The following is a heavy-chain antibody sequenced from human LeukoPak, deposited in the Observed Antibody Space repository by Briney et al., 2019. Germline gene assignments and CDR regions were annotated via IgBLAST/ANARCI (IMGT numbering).Heavy chain of an antibody. CDR1: GGSFSGYY. CDR2: INHSGST. Sequence: SETLSLTCAVYGGSFSGYYWSWIRQPPGKGLEWIGEINHSGSTNYNPSLKSRVTISVDTSKNHFSLKLSSVTAADTAVYYCARGGDTSGYYYFEYFHHWGQGTLVAVSS. V-gene: IGHV4-34*01. J-gene: IGHJ1*01. D-gene: IGHD3-22*01. CDR3: ARGGDTSGYYYFEYFHH.